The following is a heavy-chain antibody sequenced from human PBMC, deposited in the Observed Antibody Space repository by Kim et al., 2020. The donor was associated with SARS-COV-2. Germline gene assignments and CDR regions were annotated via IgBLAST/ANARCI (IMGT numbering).Heavy chain of an antibody. V-gene: IGHV1-8*01. D-gene: IGHD3-9*01. CDR3: ARMYYDILTGYYSYYYYGMDV. CDR1: GYTFTSYD. Sequence: ASVKVSCKASGYTFTSYDINWVRQATGQGLEWMGWKNPNSGNTGYAQKFQGRVTMTRNTSISTAYMELSSLRSEDTAVYYCARMYYDILTGYYSYYYYGMDVWGQGTTVTVSS. CDR2: KNPNSGNT. J-gene: IGHJ6*02.